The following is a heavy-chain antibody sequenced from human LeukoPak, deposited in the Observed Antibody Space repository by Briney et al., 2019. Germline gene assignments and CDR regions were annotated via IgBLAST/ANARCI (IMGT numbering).Heavy chain of an antibody. V-gene: IGHV4-59*01. CDR3: ARLYGAPRGWYFDL. J-gene: IGHJ2*01. CDR2: IYYSGST. Sequence: SETLSLTCSVSGGSISSYYWGWIRQPPGKGLEWIGYIYYSGSTNYNPSLKSRVTISVDTSKNQFSLKLSSVTAADTAVYYCARLYGAPRGWYFDLWGRGTLVTVSS. CDR1: GGSISSYY. D-gene: IGHD3-16*02.